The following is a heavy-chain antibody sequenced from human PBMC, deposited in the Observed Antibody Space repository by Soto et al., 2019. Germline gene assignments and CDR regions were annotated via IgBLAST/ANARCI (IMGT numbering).Heavy chain of an antibody. Sequence: EVQLVESGGGLVQPGGSLRLSCAASGFTFSSYDMHWVRQSTGKGLEWVSTIGTAGDTYYSDSVKGRFTISREDARDSLYLQMNSLSAGDTAVYYCARADQYHLQRGYSFHYWGQGILVTVSS. CDR2: IGTAGDT. V-gene: IGHV3-13*01. CDR1: GFTFSSYD. D-gene: IGHD2-2*01. CDR3: ARADQYHLQRGYSFHY. J-gene: IGHJ4*02.